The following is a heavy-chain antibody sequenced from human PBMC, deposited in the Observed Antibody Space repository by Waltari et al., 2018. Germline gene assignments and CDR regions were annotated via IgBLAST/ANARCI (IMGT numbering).Heavy chain of an antibody. V-gene: IGHV1-69*06. CDR2: IIPIFGTA. J-gene: IGHJ4*02. D-gene: IGHD1-26*01. Sequence: QVQLVQSGAEVKKPGSSVKVSCKASGGTFSSSAIRWVRQAPGQGLECMGGIIPIFGTANYAQKFQGRVTMTRDTSISTAYMELSRLRSDDTAVYYCASGRELLPHYWGQGTLVTVSS. CDR3: ASGRELLPHY. CDR1: GGTFSSSA.